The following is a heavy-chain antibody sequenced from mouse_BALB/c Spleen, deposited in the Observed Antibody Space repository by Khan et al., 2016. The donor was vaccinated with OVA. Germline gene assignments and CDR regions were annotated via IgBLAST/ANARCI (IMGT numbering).Heavy chain of an antibody. V-gene: IGHV1-77*01. D-gene: IGHD2-3*01. CDR3: ARGDGYYVYFDY. CDR1: GYTFTYYV. Sequence: QVQLKESGPELVKPGASVKMSCKASGYTFTYYVIPWVKKRTGQGLRWIGEIYPGRENAYYNERFKGKAPLTADKSSNTTHMHLSSLTSEDSAVYFCARGDGYYVYFDYWGQGTTLTVSS. CDR2: IYPGRENA. J-gene: IGHJ2*01.